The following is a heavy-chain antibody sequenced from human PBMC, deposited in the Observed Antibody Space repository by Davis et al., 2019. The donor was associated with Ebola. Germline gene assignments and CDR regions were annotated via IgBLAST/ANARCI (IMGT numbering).Heavy chain of an antibody. J-gene: IGHJ6*03. Sequence: SGPTLVKPTQTLTLTCTVSGFSLSNPTMAVTWIRQPPGKALEWLAHIFSNDEKSYSTSLRNRLTISTDTSKSQVVLNMTNMEPVDTATYYCGRVPSGRHYRLYYYMDVWGEGTTVTVSS. V-gene: IGHV2-26*01. D-gene: IGHD1-26*01. CDR1: GFSLSNPTMA. CDR2: IFSNDEK. CDR3: GRVPSGRHYRLYYYMDV.